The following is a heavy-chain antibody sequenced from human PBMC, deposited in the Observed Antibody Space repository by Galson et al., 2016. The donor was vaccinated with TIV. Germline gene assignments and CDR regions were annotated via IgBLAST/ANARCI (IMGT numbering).Heavy chain of an antibody. Sequence: SLRLSCATSGFTFSTYATSWIRQAPGKGLEWVSSIIGSTGTIYYADSVKGRFSISRDISENTLYLQMNSLWVEDSAMYYCAKVSLFGDYDRWEHYYYYGLDVWGQGTTVTVSS. D-gene: IGHD4-17*01. J-gene: IGHJ6*02. V-gene: IGHV3-23*01. CDR1: GFTFSTYA. CDR3: AKVSLFGDYDRWEHYYYYGLDV. CDR2: IIGSTGTI.